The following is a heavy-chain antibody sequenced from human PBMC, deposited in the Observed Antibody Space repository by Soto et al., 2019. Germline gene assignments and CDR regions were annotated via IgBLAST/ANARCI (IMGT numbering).Heavy chain of an antibody. Sequence: QVQPQESGPGLVKPSETLSLTCTVSGGSISSYYWNWIRQPPGKGLEWIGYIHYRGSTNYNPSLKSRVTISLDTTKNQISLNLSSVTAADSAVYYCAIDAYSSGHFDYWGQGTLVTVSS. D-gene: IGHD6-19*01. CDR1: GGSISSYY. V-gene: IGHV4-59*12. J-gene: IGHJ4*02. CDR2: IHYRGST. CDR3: AIDAYSSGHFDY.